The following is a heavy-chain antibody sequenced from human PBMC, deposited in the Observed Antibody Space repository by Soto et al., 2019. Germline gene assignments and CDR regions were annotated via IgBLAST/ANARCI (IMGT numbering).Heavy chain of an antibody. CDR3: AHRDSTGTTTYFDS. CDR1: GFSFTTTRMG. D-gene: IGHD1-1*01. V-gene: IGHV2-5*02. J-gene: IGHJ4*02. CDR2: IYWDGES. Sequence: QITLKEAGPTLVNPTETLTLTCTFSGFSFTTTRMGVGWTRQPPGKALEWLAIIYWDGESRYNPLLRRRLTLTEDTSKIQVVLTMPNMDPKDTATYYCAHRDSTGTTTYFDSWGQGIPVTVAS.